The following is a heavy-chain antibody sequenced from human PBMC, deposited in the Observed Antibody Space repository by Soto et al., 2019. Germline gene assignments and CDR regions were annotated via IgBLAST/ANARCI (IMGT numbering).Heavy chain of an antibody. D-gene: IGHD3-10*01. Sequence: GGSLRLSCAASGLTVSSNYMNWVRQAPGKGLEWVSVIHGDSSTYYADSVKGRFTISRDNSKNTLYLQMNSLRAEDTAVYYCARDEGLGVNYYYYGMDVWGQGTTVTVSS. CDR1: GLTVSSNY. J-gene: IGHJ6*02. V-gene: IGHV3-66*01. CDR2: IHGDSST. CDR3: ARDEGLGVNYYYYGMDV.